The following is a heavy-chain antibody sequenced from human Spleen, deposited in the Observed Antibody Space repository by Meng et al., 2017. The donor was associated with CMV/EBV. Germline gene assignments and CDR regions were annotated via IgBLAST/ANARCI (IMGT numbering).Heavy chain of an antibody. V-gene: IGHV4-61*01. CDR3: ARGNTIRGRGFDY. CDR1: GGSVSSGSYY. Sequence: SETLSLTCTVSGGSVSSGSYYWSWIRQPPGKGLEWIGYIYYSGSTNYNPSLKSRVTISVDTSKNQFSLKLSSVTAADTAVYYCARGNTIRGRGFDYWGQGTLVTVSS. J-gene: IGHJ4*02. CDR2: IYYSGST. D-gene: IGHD5-12*01.